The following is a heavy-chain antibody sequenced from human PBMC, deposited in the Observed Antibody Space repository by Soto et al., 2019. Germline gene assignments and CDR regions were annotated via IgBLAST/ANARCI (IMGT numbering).Heavy chain of an antibody. CDR3: ARDTKSRGYSLDY. V-gene: IGHV3-64*01. J-gene: IGHJ4*02. D-gene: IGHD1-26*01. CDR2: ISSNGGST. CDR1: GFTFSSYA. Sequence: PGGSLRLSCAASGFTFSSYAMQWVRQAPGKGLEYVSAISSNGGSTYYANSVKGRFTISRDNSKNTLYLQMGSLRAEDMAVYYCARDTKSRGYSLDYWGQGPLVTSPQ.